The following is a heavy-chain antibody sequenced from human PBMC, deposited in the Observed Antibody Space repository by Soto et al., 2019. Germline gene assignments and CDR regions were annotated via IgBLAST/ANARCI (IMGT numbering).Heavy chain of an antibody. CDR3: ARVTQVIAVAGRFQSLDY. CDR2: INPSGGST. D-gene: IGHD6-19*01. CDR1: GYTFTSYY. V-gene: IGHV1-46*03. Sequence: GASVKVSCKASGYTFTSYYMHGVRQAPGQGLEWMGIINPSGGSTSYAQKFQGRVTMTRDTSTSTVYMELSSLRSEDTAVYYCARVTQVIAVAGRFQSLDYWGQGTLVTVSS. J-gene: IGHJ4*02.